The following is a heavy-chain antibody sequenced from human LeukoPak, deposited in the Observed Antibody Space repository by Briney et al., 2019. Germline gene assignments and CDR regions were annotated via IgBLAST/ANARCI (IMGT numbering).Heavy chain of an antibody. Sequence: PGGSLRLSCAASGFNFGSYWMHWVRQTPGKGLVWVSRINSGGSGTSYADSVEGRFTISRDNAKNTLYLQMNSLRAEDTAVYYCARDARWDFFDYWGQGTLVTVSS. CDR3: ARDARWDFFDY. J-gene: IGHJ4*02. V-gene: IGHV3-74*01. CDR1: GFNFGSYW. D-gene: IGHD1-26*01. CDR2: INSGGSGT.